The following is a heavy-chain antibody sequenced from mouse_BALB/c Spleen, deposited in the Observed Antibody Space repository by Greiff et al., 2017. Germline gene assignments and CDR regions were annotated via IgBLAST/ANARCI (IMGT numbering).Heavy chain of an antibody. Sequence: EVKLMESGPSLVKPSQTLSLTCSVTGDSITSGYWNWIRKFPGNKLEYMGYISYSGSTYYNPSLKSRISITRDTSKNQYYLQLNSVTTEDTATYYCARSLYGNYAMDYWGQGTSVTVSS. V-gene: IGHV3-8*02. J-gene: IGHJ4*01. CDR3: ARSLYGNYAMDY. CDR1: GDSITSGY. CDR2: ISYSGST. D-gene: IGHD2-1*01.